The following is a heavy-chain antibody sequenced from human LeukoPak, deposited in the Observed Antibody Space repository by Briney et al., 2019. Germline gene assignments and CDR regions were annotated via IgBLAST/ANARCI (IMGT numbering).Heavy chain of an antibody. CDR2: INPGGGST. D-gene: IGHD4-23*01. J-gene: IGHJ5*02. CDR3: AQDLRWDHPGLDP. CDR1: GYSFTSYY. Sequence: GASVKVSCKASGYSFTSYYIHWVRQAPGQGLESMGIINPGGGSTSYAQKFQDRVTMTRDTSTSTVYMELNSLRSEDTAVYYCAQDLRWDHPGLDPWGQGTLVIVSS. V-gene: IGHV1-46*01.